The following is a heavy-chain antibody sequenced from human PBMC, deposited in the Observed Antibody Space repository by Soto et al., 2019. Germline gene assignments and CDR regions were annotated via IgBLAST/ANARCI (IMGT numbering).Heavy chain of an antibody. J-gene: IGHJ6*02. Sequence: QVQLVQSGAEVKKPGSSVKVSCKASGGTFSSYAISWVRQAPGQGLEWMGGIIPIFGTANYAQKFQGRVTITADESTSTAYMELSSMRSEDTAVYYCARDGRFSGTYYYYYGMDVWGQGTTVTVSS. CDR3: ARDGRFSGTYYYYYGMDV. V-gene: IGHV1-69*01. CDR1: GGTFSSYA. CDR2: IIPIFGTA. D-gene: IGHD1-1*01.